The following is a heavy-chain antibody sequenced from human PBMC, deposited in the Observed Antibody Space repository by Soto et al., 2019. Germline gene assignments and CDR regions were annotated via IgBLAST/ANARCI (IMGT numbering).Heavy chain of an antibody. Sequence: PGGSLRLSCGASGFTVSSSYMSWVRQEPGKGLEWVSVIYSGGSTYYADSVKGRFTISRDNSKNTLYLQMNSLRAEDTAVYYCAKARFRDSSMFLLDYWGQGTLVTVSS. CDR1: GFTVSSSY. CDR2: IYSGGST. D-gene: IGHD6-19*01. V-gene: IGHV3-66*01. J-gene: IGHJ4*02. CDR3: AKARFRDSSMFLLDY.